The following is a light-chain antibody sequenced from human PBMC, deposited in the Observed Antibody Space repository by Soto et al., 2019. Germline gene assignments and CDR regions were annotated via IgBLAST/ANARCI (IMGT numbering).Light chain of an antibody. CDR2: EVT. CDR3: SSYAGSNEYV. J-gene: IGLJ1*01. V-gene: IGLV2-8*01. CDR1: SSDVGSYNY. Sequence: QSVLTQPPSASGSPRQSVTISCTGTSSDVGSYNYVSWYQQHPGKAPKLMIYEVTKRPSGVPDRFSGSKSGNTASLTVSGLQAEDEADYYCSSYAGSNEYVFGTGTKLTVL.